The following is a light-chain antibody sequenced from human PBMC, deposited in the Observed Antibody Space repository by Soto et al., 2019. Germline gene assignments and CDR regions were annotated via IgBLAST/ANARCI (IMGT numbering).Light chain of an antibody. CDR2: VEGRGNY. CDR3: ESWGSAIWV. CDR1: SGNSDDL. V-gene: IGLV4-60*03. J-gene: IGLJ3*02. Sequence: QSVLTQSSSASASLGSSGKLTCTLSSGNSDDLIAWHQQQPGKAPRYMMKVEGRGNYNRGSGVPDRFSGSSSGADRYLTITHLQPEDEADYYCESWGSAIWVFGVGTKRTVL.